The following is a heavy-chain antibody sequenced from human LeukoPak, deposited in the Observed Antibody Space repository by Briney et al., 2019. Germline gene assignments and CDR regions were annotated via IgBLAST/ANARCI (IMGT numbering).Heavy chain of an antibody. CDR3: IRDFGSVGATNAFDI. V-gene: IGHV3-74*01. CDR1: GFSFSTYW. Sequence: SGGSLRLSCVASGFSFSTYWMHWVRQAPGKGLEWVSRINGDGSSTSYADSVKGRSTISRDNAKNTVYLQMNSLRVEDTAVYYCIRDFGSVGATNAFDIWGQGTMVTVSS. CDR2: INGDGSST. J-gene: IGHJ3*02. D-gene: IGHD1-26*01.